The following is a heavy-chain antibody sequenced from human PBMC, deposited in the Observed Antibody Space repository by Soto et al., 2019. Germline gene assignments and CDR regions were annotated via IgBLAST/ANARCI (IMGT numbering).Heavy chain of an antibody. D-gene: IGHD3-22*01. J-gene: IGHJ5*02. CDR3: AKDSYDSSGYSPPNWFDP. CDR2: ISGSGGST. V-gene: IGHV3-23*04. CDR1: GFTFSSYA. Sequence: VQLVESGGGVVQPGRSLRLSCAASGFTFSSYAMSWVRQAPGKGLEWVSAISGSGGSTYYADSVKGRFTISRDNSKNTLYLQMNSLRAEDTAVYYCAKDSYDSSGYSPPNWFDPWGQGTLVTVSS.